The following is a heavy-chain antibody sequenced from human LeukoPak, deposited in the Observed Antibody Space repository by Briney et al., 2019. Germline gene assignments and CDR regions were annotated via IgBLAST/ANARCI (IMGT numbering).Heavy chain of an antibody. CDR3: ARDGAVAGGL. V-gene: IGHV4-61*02. D-gene: IGHD6-19*01. CDR2: IYTSGST. CDR1: GGSLSSGSYY. Sequence: PSETLSLTCTVSGGSLSSGSYYWSWIRPAAGKGLEWIGRIYTSGSTNYNPSLKSRVTISVDTSKNQFSLKRNSVTAADTAVYYCARDGAVAGGLGGQGTLVTVSS. J-gene: IGHJ4*02.